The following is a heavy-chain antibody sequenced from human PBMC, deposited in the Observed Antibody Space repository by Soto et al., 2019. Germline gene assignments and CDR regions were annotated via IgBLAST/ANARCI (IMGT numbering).Heavy chain of an antibody. D-gene: IGHD3-22*01. V-gene: IGHV4-30-2*01. CDR1: GGSISSGCYS. J-gene: IGHJ4*02. CDR2: IYHSGST. CDR3: SLDTSGYNYYFDY. Sequence: SETLCLTCAVSGGSISSGCYSWSWIRQPPGKGLEWIGYIYHSGSTYYNPSLKSRVTMSRDDSRSIAYLQMNSLKTEDTAVYYCSLDTSGYNYYFDYWGQGPLVTVSS.